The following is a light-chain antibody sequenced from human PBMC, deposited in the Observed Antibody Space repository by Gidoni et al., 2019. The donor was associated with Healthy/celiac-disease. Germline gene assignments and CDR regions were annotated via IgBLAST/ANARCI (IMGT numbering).Light chain of an antibody. J-gene: IGKJ2*01. CDR3: QQYSSYPT. CDR2: KAS. Sequence: DIKLPPSSSTLSASSGARVTIPCRASQSISSWLAWYQQKPGKAPRLLIYKASSLESGVPARFSGSGSGTEFTLTISSLEPEDFATYYCQQYSSYPTFGQGTKLEIK. CDR1: QSISSW. V-gene: IGKV1-5*03.